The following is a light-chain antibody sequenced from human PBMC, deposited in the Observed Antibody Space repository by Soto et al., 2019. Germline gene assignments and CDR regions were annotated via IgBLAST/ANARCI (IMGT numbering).Light chain of an antibody. V-gene: IGKV3-15*01. CDR3: QHSDNWPLT. J-gene: IGKJ4*01. Sequence: EVVMTQSPATVPVSLGGRVALSCRASQSIGINLAWYQQKPGQAPRLLIYGASTRATGIPARFSGSGSGTDFTLTISSLQSEDFAVYYCQHSDNWPLTFGGGTKVDIK. CDR1: QSIGIN. CDR2: GAS.